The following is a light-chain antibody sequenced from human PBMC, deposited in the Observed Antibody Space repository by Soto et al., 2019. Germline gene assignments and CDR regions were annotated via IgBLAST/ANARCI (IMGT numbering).Light chain of an antibody. CDR2: DNN. CDR3: GTWDSSLSVYV. CDR1: ISNIGNNY. Sequence: QSVLTQPPSVSAAPGQRVTISCSGSISNIGNNYVSWYQHLPGKAPELLIYDNNQRPSGIPDRVSGSKSGTSATLGITGLQTGDEADYYCGTWDSSLSVYVFGTGTKVTVL. V-gene: IGLV1-51*01. J-gene: IGLJ1*01.